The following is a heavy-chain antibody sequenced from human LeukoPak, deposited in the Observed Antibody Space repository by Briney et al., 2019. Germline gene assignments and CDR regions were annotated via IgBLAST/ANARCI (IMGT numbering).Heavy chain of an antibody. Sequence: ASVTVSCKASGYTFTSYDINWVRQATGQGLEWMGWMNPNSGNTGYAQKFQGRVTMTRNTSISKDYMELSSLRSEDTAVYYCAVTGYSSSWYGSYYYYGMDVWGQGTTVTVSS. D-gene: IGHD6-13*01. J-gene: IGHJ6*02. CDR3: AVTGYSSSWYGSYYYYGMDV. V-gene: IGHV1-8*01. CDR1: GYTFTSYD. CDR2: MNPNSGNT.